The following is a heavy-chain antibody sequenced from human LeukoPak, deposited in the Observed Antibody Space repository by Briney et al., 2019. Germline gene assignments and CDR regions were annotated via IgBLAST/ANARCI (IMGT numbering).Heavy chain of an antibody. CDR1: GYSISSGYY. V-gene: IGHV4-38-2*01. Sequence: PSETLSLTCAVPGYSISSGYYWGWIRQPPGKGLEWIGSIHHSGSTYSNSSLESRVTISVDTSKNQFSLNLNSVAAADTAVYYCVRVSGGYDTKYYFDCWGQGTLVTVSS. D-gene: IGHD1-26*01. CDR3: VRVSGGYDTKYYFDC. J-gene: IGHJ4*02. CDR2: IHHSGST.